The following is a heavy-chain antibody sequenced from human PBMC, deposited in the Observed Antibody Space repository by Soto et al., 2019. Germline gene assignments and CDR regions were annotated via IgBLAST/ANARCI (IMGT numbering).Heavy chain of an antibody. Sequence: GESLKISCKGSGYSFTSYWIGWVRQMPGKGLEWMGIIYPGDSDTRYSPSFQGQVTISADKSISTAYLQWSSLKASDTAMYYCATGIVVVPASGRRGPYYYYGMDVWGQGTTVTVSS. D-gene: IGHD2-2*01. CDR3: ATGIVVVPASGRRGPYYYYGMDV. J-gene: IGHJ6*02. CDR1: GYSFTSYW. V-gene: IGHV5-51*01. CDR2: IYPGDSDT.